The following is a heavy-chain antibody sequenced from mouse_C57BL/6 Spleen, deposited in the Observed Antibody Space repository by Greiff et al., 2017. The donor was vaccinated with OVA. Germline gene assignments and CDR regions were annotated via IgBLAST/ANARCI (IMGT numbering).Heavy chain of an antibody. CDR1: GYTFTSYW. CDR3: ARSDYYGYFDY. Sequence: QVQLKQPGTELVKPGASVKLSCKASGYTFTSYWMHWVKQRPGQGLEWIGNINPSNGGTNYNEKLKSKATLTVDKSSSTAYMQLSSLTSEDSAVYYCARSDYYGYFDYWGQGTTLTVSS. V-gene: IGHV1-53*01. J-gene: IGHJ2*01. D-gene: IGHD1-1*01. CDR2: INPSNGGT.